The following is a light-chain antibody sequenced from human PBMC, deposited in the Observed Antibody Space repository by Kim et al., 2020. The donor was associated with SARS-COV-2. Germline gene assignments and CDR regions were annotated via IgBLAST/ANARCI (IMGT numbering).Light chain of an antibody. J-gene: IGLJ2*01. CDR1: SSDVGGYNY. V-gene: IGLV2-14*01. CDR2: DVS. Sequence: QSVLTQPASVSGSPGQSITISCTGTSSDVGGYNYVSWYQQHPGKAPKLMIYDVSKRPSGVSNRFSGSKSGNTASLTISGLQAEDEADYYCSSYTSSSSVVFGGGTQLT. CDR3: SSYTSSSSVV.